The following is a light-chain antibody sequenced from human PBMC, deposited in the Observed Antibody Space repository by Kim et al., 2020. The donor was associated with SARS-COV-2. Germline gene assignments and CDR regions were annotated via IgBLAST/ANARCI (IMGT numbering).Light chain of an antibody. V-gene: IGKV3-15*01. CDR1: QIVSTN. J-gene: IGKJ2*03. Sequence: EIVMTQSPATLSVSPGERVTLSCRASQIVSTNVAWYQHKPGQAPRLLIFEESTRVTGIPVRFSGSGSGTEFTLTISDLRSEDFGTYYCQQYNKWYSFGQGTKLEI. CDR3: QQYNKWYS. CDR2: EES.